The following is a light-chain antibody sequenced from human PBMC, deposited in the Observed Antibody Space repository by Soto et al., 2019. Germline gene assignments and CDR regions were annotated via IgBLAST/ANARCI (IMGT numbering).Light chain of an antibody. V-gene: IGKV1-5*03. Sequence: DIQMTQSPSTLSASVGDRITITCRASQSVNTWLAWYQQKPGKAPNLLIFKASRLESGVPLRFSGSGSGTEFTLTISSLQPDDFAIYYCQQYDSYPLTFGGGTKVEIK. CDR3: QQYDSYPLT. J-gene: IGKJ4*01. CDR1: QSVNTW. CDR2: KAS.